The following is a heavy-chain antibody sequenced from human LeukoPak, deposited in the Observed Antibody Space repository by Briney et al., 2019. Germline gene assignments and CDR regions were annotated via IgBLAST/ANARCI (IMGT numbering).Heavy chain of an antibody. CDR2: INPNSGGT. CDR1: GYTFTGYY. J-gene: IGHJ4*02. D-gene: IGHD3-9*01. Sequence: ASVKVSCKASGYTFTGYYMHWVRQAPGQGLEWMGWINPNSGGTNYAQKFQGRVTMTRDTSISTAYMELSRLRSDDTAVYYCARDHLRDILTGYCDYWGQGTLVTVSS. CDR3: ARDHLRDILTGYCDY. V-gene: IGHV1-2*02.